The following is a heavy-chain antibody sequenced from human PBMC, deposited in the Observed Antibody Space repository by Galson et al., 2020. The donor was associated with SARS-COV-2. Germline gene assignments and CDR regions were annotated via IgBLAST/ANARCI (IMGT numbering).Heavy chain of an antibody. V-gene: IGHV3-23*03. CDR1: GFMFSTYA. CDR3: AKDRVSDTWYFED. Sequence: GGSLRLSCATSGFMFSTYAMSWVRQAPGKGLEWVAAIYSSGRTYYGDSLKGRFTISRDTSKNTVYLQMNSLRAEDTAVYYCAKDRVSDTWYFEDWGQGTLVTVSS. CDR2: IYSSGRT. J-gene: IGHJ4*02. D-gene: IGHD2-21*02.